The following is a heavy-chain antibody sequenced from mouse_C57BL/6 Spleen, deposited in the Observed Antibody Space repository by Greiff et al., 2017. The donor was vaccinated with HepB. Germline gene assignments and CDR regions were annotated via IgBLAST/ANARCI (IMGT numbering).Heavy chain of an antibody. CDR1: GYTFTDYN. Sequence: VQLKQSGPELVKPGASVKIPCKASGYTFTDYNMDWVKQSHGKSLEWIGDINPNNGGTIYNQKFKGKATLTVDKSSSTAYMELRSLTSEDTAVYYGARAGTWYFDVWGTGTTVTVSS. V-gene: IGHV1-18*01. CDR2: INPNNGGT. D-gene: IGHD3-1*01. J-gene: IGHJ1*03. CDR3: ARAGTWYFDV.